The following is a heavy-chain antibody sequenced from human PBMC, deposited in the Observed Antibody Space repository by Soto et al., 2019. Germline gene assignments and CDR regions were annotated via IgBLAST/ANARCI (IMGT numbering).Heavy chain of an antibody. J-gene: IGHJ4*02. Sequence: QVQLVESGGGVVQPGRSLRLSCAASRFTFSSYGMHWVRQAPGKGLEWVAIISYDGSNKYYADSVRGRFTISRDNSKNTLYLRMNSLRAEDTAVYYCAKEGIVGTTPFDYWGQGTVVTVSS. CDR1: RFTFSSYG. CDR3: AKEGIVGTTPFDY. D-gene: IGHD1-26*01. V-gene: IGHV3-30*18. CDR2: ISYDGSNK.